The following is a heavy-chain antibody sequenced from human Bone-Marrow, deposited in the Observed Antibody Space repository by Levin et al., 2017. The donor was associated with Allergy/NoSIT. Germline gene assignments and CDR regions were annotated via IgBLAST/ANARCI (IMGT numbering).Heavy chain of an antibody. J-gene: IGHJ6*02. Sequence: SETLSLTCIVSGGSISSYHWSWIRQPPGKGLEWIGYIYYSGNTNYNPSPKSRVTILVDTSKNQFSLTLNSVTAADTAVYYCARDRVVASSGTYYYYGMAVWGQGTTVTVSS. CDR1: GGSISSYH. V-gene: IGHV4-59*01. CDR3: ARDRVVASSGTYYYYGMAV. D-gene: IGHD2-15*01. CDR2: IYYSGNT.